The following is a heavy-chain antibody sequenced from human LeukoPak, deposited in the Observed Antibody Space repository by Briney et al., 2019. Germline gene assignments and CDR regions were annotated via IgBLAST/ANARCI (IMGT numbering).Heavy chain of an antibody. Sequence: GGSLRLSCAASGFTFSSYAMSWVRQAPGKGLEWVSAISGSGGSTYYADSVKGRFTISRDNSKNTLYLQMNSLRAEDTAVYYCAKGGANWNGVYPRFDYWGQGTLVTVSS. J-gene: IGHJ4*02. D-gene: IGHD1-1*01. CDR2: ISGSGGST. V-gene: IGHV3-23*01. CDR1: GFTFSSYA. CDR3: AKGGANWNGVYPRFDY.